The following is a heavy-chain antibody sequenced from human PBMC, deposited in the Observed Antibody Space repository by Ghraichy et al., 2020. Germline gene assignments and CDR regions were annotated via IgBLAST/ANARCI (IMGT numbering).Heavy chain of an antibody. J-gene: IGHJ4*02. Sequence: SQTLSLTCTVSGGYISSYYWSWIRQPAGKGLEWIGRIYTSGSTNYNPSLKSRVTMSVDTSKNQFSLKLSSVTAADTAVYYCAVHGHSENGGYWGSYFDYWGQGTLVTVSS. D-gene: IGHD2-15*01. V-gene: IGHV4-4*07. CDR1: GGYISSYY. CDR3: AVHGHSENGGYWGSYFDY. CDR2: IYTSGST.